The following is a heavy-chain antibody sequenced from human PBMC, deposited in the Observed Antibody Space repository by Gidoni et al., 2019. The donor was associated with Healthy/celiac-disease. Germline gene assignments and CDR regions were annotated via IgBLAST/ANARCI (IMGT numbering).Heavy chain of an antibody. J-gene: IGHJ6*02. CDR3: ARVGEPYYYGMDV. CDR2: ISSSSSYI. D-gene: IGHD3-10*01. V-gene: IGHV3-21*01. CDR1: GCTFSSYS. Sequence: EVQLVESGGGLVKPGGSLRLSCAASGCTFSSYSMNWVRQAPGKGLEWVSSISSSSSYIYYADSVKGRFTISRDNAKNSLYLQMNSLRAEDTAVYYCARVGEPYYYGMDVWGQGTTVTVSS.